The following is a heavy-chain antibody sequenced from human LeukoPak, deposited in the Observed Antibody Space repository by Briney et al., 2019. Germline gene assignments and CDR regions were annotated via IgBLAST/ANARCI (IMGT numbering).Heavy chain of an antibody. J-gene: IGHJ4*02. D-gene: IGHD1-26*01. Sequence: SDTLSLTCTVSGGSVTNYHWRWPRPPPGKGLEWIAYIYYSGSTNHTPSLKSRATISVDTPKNQFSLKLTSVTAADTAVYYCARGNGDLLDWGQGTLVTVSS. CDR3: ARGNGDLLD. CDR1: GGSVTNYH. CDR2: IYYSGST. V-gene: IGHV4-59*02.